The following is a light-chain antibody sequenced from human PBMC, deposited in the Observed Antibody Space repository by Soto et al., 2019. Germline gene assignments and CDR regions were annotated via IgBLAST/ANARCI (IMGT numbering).Light chain of an antibody. CDR3: QQYNRTPYT. CDR1: HSIGDSY. J-gene: IGKJ2*01. V-gene: IGKV3-20*01. Sequence: EVVLTQSPGTLSLSPGERANLSCRASHSIGDSYLDWYQQKPGQTPRVLLHGAFGRAAGIPDRFSGSGSGTDLTLTIRSLEPEDFAVYYCQQYNRTPYTFGQGTKLEIK. CDR2: GAF.